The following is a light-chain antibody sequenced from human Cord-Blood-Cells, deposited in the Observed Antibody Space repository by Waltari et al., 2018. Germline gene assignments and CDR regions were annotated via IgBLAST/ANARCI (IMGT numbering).Light chain of an antibody. Sequence: EIVMTQSPATLSVSPGERATLSCRASQSVSSNLAWYQQKPGQAPRLLIYGASTRATCIPARFSGSGSGTEVTLTISSLQSEDFAVYYYQQYNNWPPYTFGQGTKLEIK. CDR1: QSVSSN. CDR2: GAS. V-gene: IGKV3-15*01. J-gene: IGKJ2*01. CDR3: QQYNNWPPYT.